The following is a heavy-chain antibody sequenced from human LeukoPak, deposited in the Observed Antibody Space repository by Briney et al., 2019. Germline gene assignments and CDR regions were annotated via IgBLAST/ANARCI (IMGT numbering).Heavy chain of an antibody. CDR3: ARGGSGNWNAPFDY. D-gene: IGHD1-1*01. Sequence: GGSLRLSCAASGFNLDDHGMSWVRQAPGKGLEWVSDINWNGGRTSYADSVKGRFTISRDNAKNSLYLQMNSLRADDTAVYYCARGGSGNWNAPFDYWGQGTLVTVSS. J-gene: IGHJ4*02. V-gene: IGHV3-20*04. CDR1: GFNLDDHG. CDR2: INWNGGRT.